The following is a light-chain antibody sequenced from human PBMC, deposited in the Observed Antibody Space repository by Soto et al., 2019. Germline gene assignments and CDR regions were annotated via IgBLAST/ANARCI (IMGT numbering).Light chain of an antibody. J-gene: IGKJ1*01. CDR2: DAS. V-gene: IGKV1-17*01. CDR3: QQYNSYSPT. CDR1: QCIRND. Sequence: DIQMTQSPSSLSASVGDRVTITCRASQCIRNDLGWYQQKPGKAPKRLIYDASSLQSGVPSRFSGSGSETEFTLTISGLQPGDSATYYCQQYNSYSPTFGQGTKVDIK.